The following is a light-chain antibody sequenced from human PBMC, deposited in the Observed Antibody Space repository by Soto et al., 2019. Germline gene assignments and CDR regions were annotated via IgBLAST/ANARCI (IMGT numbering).Light chain of an antibody. CDR2: GAS. Sequence: EIVLTQSPGTLSLSPGERATLSCRASQSFSRRYLAWYQQKPGHAPRLLIYGASRRATGFPDRFSGSVSGTDFTLTISRRETDDFAVYYCQHDGSSPLTFGQGPKVEIK. J-gene: IGKJ1*01. V-gene: IGKV3-20*01. CDR3: QHDGSSPLT. CDR1: QSFSRRY.